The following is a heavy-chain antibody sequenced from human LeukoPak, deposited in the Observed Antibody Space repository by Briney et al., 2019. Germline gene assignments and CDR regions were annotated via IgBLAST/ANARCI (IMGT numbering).Heavy chain of an antibody. D-gene: IGHD6-19*01. Sequence: TSQTLSLTCAISGDSVSSNSAAWNWIRQSPSRGLEWLGRTYYRSRWYNEYALSVKSRITINPDTSKNQFSLQLNSVTPEDTAVYYCARVTEKQYLPFDSWGHGTLVTVSS. CDR1: GDSVSSNSAA. CDR2: TYYRSRWYN. J-gene: IGHJ4*01. CDR3: ARVTEKQYLPFDS. V-gene: IGHV6-1*01.